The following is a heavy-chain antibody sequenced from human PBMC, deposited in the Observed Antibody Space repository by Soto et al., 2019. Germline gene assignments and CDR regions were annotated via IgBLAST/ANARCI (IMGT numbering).Heavy chain of an antibody. CDR2: ISSSGSTI. CDR3: ARGHILTGAKYNWFEP. V-gene: IGHV3-48*03. D-gene: IGHD3-9*01. Sequence: GSLRLSCATSRFTFSSFEMNWVRQAPGKGLEWVSYISSSGSTIYYADSVKGRFTISRDNAKNSLYLQLNSLRAQDTAVYYCARGHILTGAKYNWFEPLGQRTRVIVSS. CDR1: RFTFSSFE. J-gene: IGHJ5*02.